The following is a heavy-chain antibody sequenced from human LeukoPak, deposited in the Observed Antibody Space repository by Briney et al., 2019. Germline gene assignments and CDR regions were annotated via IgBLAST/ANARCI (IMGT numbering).Heavy chain of an antibody. D-gene: IGHD6-6*01. J-gene: IGHJ6*03. V-gene: IGHV4-59*11. CDR1: GGSISSHY. CDR2: IYYSGST. Sequence: SETLSLTCTVSGGSISSHYWSWIRQPPGKGLEWIGYIYYSGSTNYNPSLKSRVTISVDTSKNQFSLKLSSVTAADTAVYYCARVTGAIAALAPHYYYYMGVWGKGTTVTVSS. CDR3: ARVTGAIAALAPHYYYYMGV.